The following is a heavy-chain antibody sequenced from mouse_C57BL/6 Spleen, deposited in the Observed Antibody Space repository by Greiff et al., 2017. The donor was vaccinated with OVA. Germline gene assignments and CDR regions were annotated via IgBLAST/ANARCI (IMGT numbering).Heavy chain of an antibody. CDR1: GFNIKDDY. D-gene: IGHD1-1*01. CDR3: TRVYYGSGFDY. J-gene: IGHJ2*01. Sequence: VQLQQSGAELVRPGASVKLSCTASGFNIKDDYMHWVKQRPEQGLEWIGWIDPENGATEYASKFQGKATITADTSSNTAYLQLSSLTSEDTAVYYCTRVYYGSGFDYWGQGTTLTVSS. V-gene: IGHV14-4*01. CDR2: IDPENGAT.